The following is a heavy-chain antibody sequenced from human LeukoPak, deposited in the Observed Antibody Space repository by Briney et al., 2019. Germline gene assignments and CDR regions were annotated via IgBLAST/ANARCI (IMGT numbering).Heavy chain of an antibody. J-gene: IGHJ3*02. CDR3: AKGYYDYIWGSYRSDAFDI. D-gene: IGHD3-16*02. V-gene: IGHV3-23*01. Sequence: GGSLGLSCAASGFPFNSYVMTWVRQAPGKGLEWVSVISGSGGLTYHADSVKGRFTVSRDNSKNTLYLQMNSLRAEDTAVYPCAKGYYDYIWGSYRSDAFDIWGQGTMVTVSS. CDR1: GFPFNSYV. CDR2: ISGSGGLT.